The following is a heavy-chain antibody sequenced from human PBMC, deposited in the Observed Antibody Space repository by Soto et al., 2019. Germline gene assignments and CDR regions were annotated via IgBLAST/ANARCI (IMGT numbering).Heavy chain of an antibody. D-gene: IGHD4-4*01. CDR1: GCIFSSHW. CDR2: IGPDGSNI. J-gene: IGHJ4*02. V-gene: IGHV3-74*03. CDR3: VRDSNWSYDY. Sequence: GGSLSLSCAASGCIFSSHWMHWVRQAPGKGLVWVSHIGPDGSNITDADSVQGRFTISRDNARNTLSLQMNSLSDEDTAMYYCVRDSNWSYDYWGQGILVTVSS.